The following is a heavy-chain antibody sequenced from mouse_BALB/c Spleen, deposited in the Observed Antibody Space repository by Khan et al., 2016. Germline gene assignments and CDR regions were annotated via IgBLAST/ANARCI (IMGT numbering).Heavy chain of an antibody. CDR1: GDSINSHY. D-gene: IGHD1-1*01. Sequence: VQLQESGPSLVKPSQTLSLTCSVTGDSINSHYWNWIRKFPGNKLEYMGYISYSGSTYYNPSLKRRISITRDTSKNQYYLQLNSVTTEDTATYYCARYGRDALDYWGQGTSVTVSS. CDR2: ISYSGST. V-gene: IGHV3-8*02. CDR3: ARYGRDALDY. J-gene: IGHJ4*01.